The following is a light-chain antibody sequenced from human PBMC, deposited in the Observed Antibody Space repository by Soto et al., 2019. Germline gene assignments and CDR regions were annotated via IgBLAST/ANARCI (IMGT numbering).Light chain of an antibody. V-gene: IGLV2-14*01. Sequence: ALTQPASVSGSPGQSITFSCTGTSNDIGGYNYVSWYQQHPGKAPKLMIFDVSNRPSGVSYRFSGSKSGNTASLTISGLQAEDEADYYCSSYTSSSTLLFGGGTQLTVL. CDR3: SSYTSSSTLL. CDR2: DVS. CDR1: SNDIGGYNY. J-gene: IGLJ2*01.